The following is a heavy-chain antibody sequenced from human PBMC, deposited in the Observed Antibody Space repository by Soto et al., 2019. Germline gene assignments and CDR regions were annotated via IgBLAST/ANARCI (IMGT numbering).Heavy chain of an antibody. J-gene: IGHJ6*02. V-gene: IGHV1-2*02. CDR1: GYTFTVYY. CDR2: INPNSGGT. D-gene: IGHD2-15*01. CDR3: ARGEFVVVVAATPLHYYYYGMDV. Sequence: ASVKVSCKASGYTFTVYYMHGVGQSRGRGLEWMGCINPNSGGTNYAQKFQGRVTMTRDTSISTAYMELSRLRSDDTAVYYCARGEFVVVVAATPLHYYYYGMDVWGQGTTVTVSS.